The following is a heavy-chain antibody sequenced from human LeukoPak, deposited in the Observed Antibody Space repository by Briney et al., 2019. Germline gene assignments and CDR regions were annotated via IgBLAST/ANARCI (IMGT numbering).Heavy chain of an antibody. J-gene: IGHJ2*01. Sequence: PGRSLRLSCAASGFTFSSYGMHWVRQAPGKGLEWVAVISYDGSNKYYADSVKGRFTISRDNSKNTLYLQMNSLRAEDTAVYYCAKVGYAVTKTDWYFDLWGRGTLVTVSS. CDR3: AKVGYAVTKTDWYFDL. CDR1: GFTFSSYG. CDR2: ISYDGSNK. V-gene: IGHV3-30*18. D-gene: IGHD4-17*01.